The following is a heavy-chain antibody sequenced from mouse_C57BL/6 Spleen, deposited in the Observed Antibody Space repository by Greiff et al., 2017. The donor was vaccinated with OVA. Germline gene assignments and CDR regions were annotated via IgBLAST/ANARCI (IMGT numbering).Heavy chain of an antibody. CDR2: IHPNSGST. V-gene: IGHV1-64*01. Sequence: QVQLQQPGAELVKPGASVKLSCKASGYTFTSYWMHWVKQRPGQGLEWIGMIHPNSGSTNYNEKFKSKATLTVDKSSSTAYMQLSSLTSEDSAVYYCASGGRLQDYAMDYWGQGTSVTVSS. J-gene: IGHJ4*01. D-gene: IGHD1-1*02. CDR3: ASGGRLQDYAMDY. CDR1: GYTFTSYW.